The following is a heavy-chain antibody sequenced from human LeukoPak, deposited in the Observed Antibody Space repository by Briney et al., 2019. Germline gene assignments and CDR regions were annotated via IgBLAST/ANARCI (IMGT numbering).Heavy chain of an antibody. V-gene: IGHV3-74*01. CDR2: INSEGRTT. D-gene: IGHD6-19*01. CDR3: ARASGWSTNWFDP. CDR1: GFTFSGYW. Sequence: PGGSLRLSCAASGFTFSGYWMHWVRQAPGKGLVWVAHINSEGRTTTYADSVKGRFTISRDNAKNTLYLQMNSVRAEDTAVYYCARASGWSTNWFDPWGQGTLVTVSS. J-gene: IGHJ5*02.